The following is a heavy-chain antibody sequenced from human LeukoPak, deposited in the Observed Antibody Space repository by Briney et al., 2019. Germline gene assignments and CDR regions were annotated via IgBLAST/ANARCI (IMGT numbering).Heavy chain of an antibody. CDR3: ALISSSWCAVDY. D-gene: IGHD6-13*01. CDR2: INPNSGGT. CDR1: GYTFTGYY. V-gene: IGHV1-2*02. J-gene: IGHJ4*02. Sequence: ASVKVSCKASGYTFTGYYMHWVRQAPGQGLEWMGWINPNSGGTNYAQKFQGRVTMTRDTSISTAYMELSRLRSDDTAVYYCALISSSWCAVDYWGQGTLVTVSS.